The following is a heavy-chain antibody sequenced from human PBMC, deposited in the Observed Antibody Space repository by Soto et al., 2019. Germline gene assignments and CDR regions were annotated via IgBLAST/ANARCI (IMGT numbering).Heavy chain of an antibody. CDR2: KEHGGST. D-gene: IGHD3-16*02. CDR1: GGAFSGYY. J-gene: IGHJ6*04. Sequence: QLQLQQWGAGVLKPSETLSLTCAVYGGAFSGYYWTGVRQTPGKGLEWIGEKEHGGSTTYNPSLQSRVSISLDLVRKQVSLQLTSVTAADSATYYCARGHIVSSNFYFLEVWGKGTTVTVSS. V-gene: IGHV4-34*02. CDR3: ARGHIVSSNFYFLEV.